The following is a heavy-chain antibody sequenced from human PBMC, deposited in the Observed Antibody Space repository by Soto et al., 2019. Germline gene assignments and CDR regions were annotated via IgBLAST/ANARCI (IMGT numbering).Heavy chain of an antibody. Sequence: PSETLSLTCTVSGGSISSSSYYWGWIRQPPGKGLEWIGSIYYSGSTYYNPSLKSRVTISVDTSKNQFSLKLSSVTAADTAVYYCARRVGGGIDYWGQGTLVTVSS. CDR3: ARRVGGGIDY. J-gene: IGHJ4*02. D-gene: IGHD2-15*01. CDR1: GGSISSSSYY. V-gene: IGHV4-39*01. CDR2: IYYSGST.